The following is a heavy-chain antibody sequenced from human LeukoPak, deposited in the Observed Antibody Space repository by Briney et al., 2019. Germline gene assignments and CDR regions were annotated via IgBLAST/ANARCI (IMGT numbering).Heavy chain of an antibody. CDR3: ARVDCSSTSCYAGDFDY. J-gene: IGHJ4*02. D-gene: IGHD2-2*01. V-gene: IGHV4-38-2*02. Sequence: SSETLSLTCTVSGGSISSYYWSWIRQPPGKGLERIGSIYHSGSTYYNPSLKSRVTISVDTSKNQFSLKLSSVTAADTAVYYCARVDCSSTSCYAGDFDYWGQGTLVTVSS. CDR2: IYHSGST. CDR1: GGSISSYY.